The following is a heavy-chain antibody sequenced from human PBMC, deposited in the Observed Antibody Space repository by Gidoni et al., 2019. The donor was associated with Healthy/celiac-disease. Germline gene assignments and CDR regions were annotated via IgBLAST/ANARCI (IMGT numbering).Heavy chain of an antibody. D-gene: IGHD3-10*01. V-gene: IGHV3-15*01. CDR3: TTDFRVRGPRGNQGY. J-gene: IGHJ4*02. CDR1: GFTFSNAW. Sequence: EVQLVESGGGLVKPGGSLRLSCAASGFTFSNAWMSWVRQAPGKGLEWVGRIKSKTDGGTTDYAAPVKGRFTISRDDSKNTLYLQMNSLKTEDTAVYYCTTDFRVRGPRGNQGYWGQGTLVTVSS. CDR2: IKSKTDGGTT.